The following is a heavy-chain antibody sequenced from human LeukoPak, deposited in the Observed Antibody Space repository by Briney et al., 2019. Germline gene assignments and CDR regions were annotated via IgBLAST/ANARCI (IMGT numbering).Heavy chain of an antibody. D-gene: IGHD6-25*01. CDR2: INPNSGGT. CDR3: AGDFGIFGISGWTGHDY. CDR1: GYTFTGYY. J-gene: IGHJ4*02. V-gene: IGHV1-2*02. Sequence: GASVKVSCEASGYTFTGYYLHWVRQAPGQGLEWMGWINPNSGGTNYAQKFQGRVTMTRDTSISTAYMELSRLTSDDTAVYYCAGDFGIFGISGWTGHDYCGQGTLVTVSS.